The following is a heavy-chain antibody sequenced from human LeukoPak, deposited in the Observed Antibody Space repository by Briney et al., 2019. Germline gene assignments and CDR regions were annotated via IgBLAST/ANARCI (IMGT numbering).Heavy chain of an antibody. CDR3: AKSLYYYDSSGTLC. V-gene: IGHV3-11*01. J-gene: IGHJ4*02. CDR2: ISSSGTTI. CDR1: GFTFSDYY. D-gene: IGHD3-22*01. Sequence: GGSLRLSCAASGFTFSDYYMSWIRQAPGKGLEWVSYISSSGTTIYYADSVKGRFTISRDNAKKTLDLQMNSLRAEDTAVYYCAKSLYYYDSSGTLCWGQGTLVTVSS.